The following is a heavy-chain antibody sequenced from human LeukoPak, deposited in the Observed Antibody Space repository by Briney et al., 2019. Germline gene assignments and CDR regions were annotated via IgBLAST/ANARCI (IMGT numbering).Heavy chain of an antibody. CDR2: ISPYNANT. Sequence: ASVKDALLPSGYTFTIYGISRVRQAPGQGLEWMGWISPYNANTNYAPKLQGRVTMTTDTSTSTAYMELRSLRSDDTAVYHCAREYCSTTSCNLAYNWFDPWGQGTLVTVSS. V-gene: IGHV1-18*01. CDR1: GYTFTIYG. J-gene: IGHJ5*02. D-gene: IGHD2-2*01. CDR3: AREYCSTTSCNLAYNWFDP.